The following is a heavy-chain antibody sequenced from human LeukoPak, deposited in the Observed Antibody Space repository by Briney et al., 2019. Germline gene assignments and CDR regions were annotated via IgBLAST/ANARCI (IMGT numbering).Heavy chain of an antibody. D-gene: IGHD3-10*01. V-gene: IGHV3-53*01. CDR1: GFTFSSYA. CDR3: ARAEGSESYFGY. CDR2: IYSGGST. J-gene: IGHJ4*02. Sequence: GGSLRLSCAASGFTFSSYAMSWVRQAPGKGLEWVSVIYSGGSTYYADSVKGRFTISRDNSKNTLYLQMNSLRAEDTAVYYCARAEGSESYFGYWGQGTLVTVSS.